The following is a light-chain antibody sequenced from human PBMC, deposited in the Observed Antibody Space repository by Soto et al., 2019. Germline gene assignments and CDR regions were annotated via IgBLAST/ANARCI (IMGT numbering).Light chain of an antibody. Sequence: EIVLTQSPGTLSLSPGERATLSCRASPSVSSSYLAWYQQKPGQAPRLLIDGASSRATGIPDRFSGSGSGTDFTLTISRLEPEDFAVYYCQQYGSSEWTFGQGTKVEIK. CDR2: GAS. CDR1: PSVSSSY. CDR3: QQYGSSEWT. V-gene: IGKV3-20*01. J-gene: IGKJ1*01.